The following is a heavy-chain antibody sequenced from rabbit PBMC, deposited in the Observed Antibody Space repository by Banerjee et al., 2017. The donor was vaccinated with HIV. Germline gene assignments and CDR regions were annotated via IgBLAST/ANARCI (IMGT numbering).Heavy chain of an antibody. CDR2: IYAGSSGST. J-gene: IGHJ3*01. D-gene: IGHD6-1*01. CDR3: ARARSDGYNL. CDR1: GFSFSGGYW. V-gene: IGHV1S40*01. Sequence: QSLEESGGDLVKPGASLTLTCTASGFSFSGGYWICWVRQAPGKGLEWIACIYAGSSGSTAYASWAKGRFTISKTSSTTVTLQMTSLTAADTATYFCARARSDGYNLWGQGTLVTVS.